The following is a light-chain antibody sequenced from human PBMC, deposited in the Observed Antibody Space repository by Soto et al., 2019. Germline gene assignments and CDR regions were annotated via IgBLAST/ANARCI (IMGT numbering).Light chain of an antibody. CDR1: QSVLYISNSKNY. CDR2: WAS. CDR3: QQYYSSIT. J-gene: IGKJ5*01. V-gene: IGKV4-1*01. Sequence: DIVMTQSPDSLAVSLGERATINCKSSQSVLYISNSKNYLAWYQQKPGQPPRLLIYWASTRESGVPDRFSGSGSGTDFTLTISSPQAEDVAVYYCQQYYSSITFGQGTRLEIK.